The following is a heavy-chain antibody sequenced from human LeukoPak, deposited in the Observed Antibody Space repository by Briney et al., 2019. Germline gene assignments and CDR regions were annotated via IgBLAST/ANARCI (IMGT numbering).Heavy chain of an antibody. D-gene: IGHD3-3*01. J-gene: IGHJ5*02. Sequence: GASVKVSCKASGYTFTSYGISWVRQAPGQGLEWMGWISCYNGNTKYAQKLQGRVTMTTDTSTSTAYMEVRSLRFDDTAVYYCAREAPLYDFWSGYPHSGNWFDPWGQGTLVTVSS. CDR1: GYTFTSYG. CDR2: ISCYNGNT. V-gene: IGHV1-18*01. CDR3: AREAPLYDFWSGYPHSGNWFDP.